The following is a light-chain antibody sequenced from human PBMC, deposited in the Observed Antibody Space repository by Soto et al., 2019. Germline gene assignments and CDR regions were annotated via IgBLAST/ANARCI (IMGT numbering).Light chain of an antibody. CDR2: GAS. J-gene: IGKJ1*01. CDR1: QSVSRN. CDR3: QQYNNWPQT. Sequence: EIVMTHSPTTLSVSPGSRANLSCRASQSVSRNLAWYQQKPGKAPRLLIYGASTRATGIPARLSGSGYGTELTITISSMKSEDFEVYYCQQYNNWPQTFGQGTKVDIK. V-gene: IGKV3-15*01.